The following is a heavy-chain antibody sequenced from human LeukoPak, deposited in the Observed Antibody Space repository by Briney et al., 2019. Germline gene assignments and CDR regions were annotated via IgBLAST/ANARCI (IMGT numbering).Heavy chain of an antibody. CDR3: ARVSGYDFWSGYSTTLTFDY. CDR1: GGTFSSYA. CDR2: IIPIFGTA. Sequence: SVKVSCKASGGTFSSYAISWVRQAPGQGLEWMGGIIPIFGTANYAQKFQGRVTITADESTSTAYMELSSLRSEDTAAYYCARVSGYDFWSGYSTTLTFDYWGQGTLVTVSS. V-gene: IGHV1-69*13. J-gene: IGHJ4*02. D-gene: IGHD3-3*01.